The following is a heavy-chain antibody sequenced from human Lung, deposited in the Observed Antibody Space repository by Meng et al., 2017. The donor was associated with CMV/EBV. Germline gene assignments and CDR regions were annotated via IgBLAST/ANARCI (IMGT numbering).Heavy chain of an antibody. Sequence: GESXKISCAASGFTVSSNYMSWVRQAPGKGLEWVSVIYSGGSTYYADSVKGRFTISRDSSKNTLYLQMNSLRAEDTAVYYCARETKYYSFWSGYEDYYYYGMDVWXQGTXVTVSS. V-gene: IGHV3-66*02. CDR2: IYSGGST. D-gene: IGHD3-3*01. CDR3: ARETKYYSFWSGYEDYYYYGMDV. CDR1: GFTVSSNY. J-gene: IGHJ6*02.